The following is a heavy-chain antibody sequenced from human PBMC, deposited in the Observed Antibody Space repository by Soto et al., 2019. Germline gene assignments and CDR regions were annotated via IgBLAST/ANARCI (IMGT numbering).Heavy chain of an antibody. J-gene: IGHJ4*02. V-gene: IGHV3-30-3*01. CDR1: GFTFSNYA. D-gene: IGHD3-10*01. Sequence: GGSLRLSCAASGFTFSNYAIHWVRQAPGKGLEWVTIISKDGNSKHYADSVKGRFTISRGNSKNTLFLQMNSLRAEDTAVYYCARDPQGSYCYIDYWGQGTPVTVS. CDR2: ISKDGNSK. CDR3: ARDPQGSYCYIDY.